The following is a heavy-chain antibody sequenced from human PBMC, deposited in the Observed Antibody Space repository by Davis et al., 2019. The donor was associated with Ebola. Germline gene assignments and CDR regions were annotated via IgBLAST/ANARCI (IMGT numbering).Heavy chain of an antibody. D-gene: IGHD3-10*01. V-gene: IGHV4-31*03. CDR2: IYYSGST. CDR1: GGSITSGGYY. CDR3: ARGAGGVLDY. Sequence: SETLSPTCTLSGGSITSGGYYWSWIRQRPGKGLERIGYIYYSGSTYYNPSLKSRVTISVDTSKNQFSLKLSSVTAAETAVYYCARGAGGVLDYWGQGTLVTVSS. J-gene: IGHJ4*02.